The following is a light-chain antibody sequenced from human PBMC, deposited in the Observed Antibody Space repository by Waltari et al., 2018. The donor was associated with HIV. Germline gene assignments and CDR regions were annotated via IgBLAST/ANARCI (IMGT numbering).Light chain of an antibody. V-gene: IGLV2-18*02. CDR1: SRDVANYHE. Sequence: QSALTQPPNGSGSLGQSVPISCPGTSRDVANYHEVSWYQQSPGTAPKLMIYDVSIRPSGVPDRFSGSKSGNTASLTISGLQAEDEADYYCSSFTTSITVVFGGGTKLTVL. CDR3: SSFTTSITVV. CDR2: DVS. J-gene: IGLJ2*01.